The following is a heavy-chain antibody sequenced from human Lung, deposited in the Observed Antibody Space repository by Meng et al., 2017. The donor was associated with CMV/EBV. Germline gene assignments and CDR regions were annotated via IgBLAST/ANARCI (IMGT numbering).Heavy chain of an antibody. D-gene: IGHD3-22*01. V-gene: IGHV3-15*01. Sequence: GESLKISCAASGFTFNDAWMNWVRQAPGKGLEWVGRIKTKTDGGTTDYAAPVKGGFTISRDDSKNTLYMRMNSLKTEDTAVYYCNAGLYDSGGVDQWGQGTLVTVSS. CDR3: NAGLYDSGGVDQ. J-gene: IGHJ4*02. CDR1: GFTFNDAW. CDR2: IKTKTDGGTT.